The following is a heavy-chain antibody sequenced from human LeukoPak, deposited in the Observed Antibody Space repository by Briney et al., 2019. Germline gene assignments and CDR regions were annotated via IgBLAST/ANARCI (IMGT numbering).Heavy chain of an antibody. CDR2: IIPILGIA. CDR1: GGTFSSYA. J-gene: IGHJ5*02. V-gene: IGHV1-69*04. D-gene: IGHD4-11*01. CDR3: ARVDLYSNYTSGEDWFDP. Sequence: SVKVSGKASGGTFSSYAISWVRQAPGQGLEWMGRIIPILGIANYAQKFQGRVTITADKSTSTAYMELSSLRSEDTAVYYCARVDLYSNYTSGEDWFDPWGQGTLVTVSS.